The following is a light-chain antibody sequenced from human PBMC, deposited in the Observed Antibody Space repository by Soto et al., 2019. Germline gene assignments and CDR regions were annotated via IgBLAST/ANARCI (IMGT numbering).Light chain of an antibody. CDR1: QALGSY. J-gene: IGKJ5*01. CDR2: AAS. V-gene: IGKV1-9*01. Sequence: DIQLTQSPSFLSASVGDRVTITCRASQALGSYLVWYQQKPGKAPKLLIYAASTLQSGVPSRFSGRGSGTEFTLTIRSLEPEDFATYYCQQLNNQPPITFGQGTRLDIK. CDR3: QQLNNQPPIT.